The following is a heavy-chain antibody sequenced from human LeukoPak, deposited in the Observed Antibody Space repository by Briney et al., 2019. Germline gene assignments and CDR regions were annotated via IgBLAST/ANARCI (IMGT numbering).Heavy chain of an antibody. CDR2: ISSSGKTI. V-gene: IGHV3-48*03. D-gene: IGHD4-23*01. J-gene: IGHJ4*02. Sequence: SGGSLRLSCAASGFTFSSYEMNWVRQAPGKGLEWVSYISSSGKTIYYADSVKGRFTISRDNAKSSLYLQMNSLRAEDTAVYYCARQVTGRLDYWGQGTLVTVSS. CDR1: GFTFSSYE. CDR3: ARQVTGRLDY.